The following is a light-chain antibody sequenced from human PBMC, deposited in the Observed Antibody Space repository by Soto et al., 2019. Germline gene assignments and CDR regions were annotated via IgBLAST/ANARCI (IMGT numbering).Light chain of an antibody. CDR2: GNT. CDR1: STNIGAGYG. V-gene: IGLV1-40*01. J-gene: IGLJ1*01. CDR3: QSYDSTLSARYV. Sequence: QSVLTQPPSVSGAPGQRVSISCTGSSTNIGAGYGVHWYLQRPGTAPKLLIVGNTIRPSGVPDQCSASTSGTSASLAITGLQAEDEGDYYCQSYDSTLSARYVFGTGTKVTVL.